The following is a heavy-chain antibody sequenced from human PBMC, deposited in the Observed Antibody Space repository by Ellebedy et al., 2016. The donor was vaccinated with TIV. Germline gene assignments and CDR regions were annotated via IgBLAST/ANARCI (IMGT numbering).Heavy chain of an antibody. CDR3: AKLGGVLSWYADY. D-gene: IGHD6-13*01. V-gene: IGHV3-23*01. Sequence: PGGSLRLSCAASGFTFGFSFSRYAMRWVRQAPGKGLEWVSAISGSGGSTYYADSVKGRFTISRDNSKNTLYLQMNSLRSDDTAIYYCAKLGGVLSWYADYWGLGTLVTVSS. J-gene: IGHJ4*02. CDR1: GFTFGFSFSRYA. CDR2: ISGSGGST.